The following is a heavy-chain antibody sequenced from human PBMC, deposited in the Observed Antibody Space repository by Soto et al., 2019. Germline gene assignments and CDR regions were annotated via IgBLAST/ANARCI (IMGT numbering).Heavy chain of an antibody. Sequence: VQLVESGGGLIQPGGSLRLSCAASGFTVSSNHMTWIRQAPGRGPEWVSTIYHRGDTFYADSVKGRFAISRDNSKSMLYPQMISMRPEDTAVYYCATGVDAAKDGYWGQGTLVTVSS. CDR3: ATGVDAAKDGY. J-gene: IGHJ4*02. D-gene: IGHD5-18*01. CDR1: GFTVSSNH. V-gene: IGHV3-53*01. CDR2: IYHRGDT.